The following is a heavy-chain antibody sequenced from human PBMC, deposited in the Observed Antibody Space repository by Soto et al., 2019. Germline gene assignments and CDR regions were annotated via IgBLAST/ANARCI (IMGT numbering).Heavy chain of an antibody. V-gene: IGHV1-18*01. J-gene: IGHJ4*02. CDR2: ISAYSGDT. CDR1: GYTFTNYG. Sequence: QVQLVQSGAEVKKSGASVKVSCKTSGYTFTNYGISWVRQAPGQGLEWMGWISAYSGDTNYAQKLQGRVTMTTDTSTSTAYMDLRSLRSDDTGVYYGVRLKDEGDNRQFWGQGTLGTVSS. CDR3: VRLKDEGDNRQF. D-gene: IGHD3-16*02.